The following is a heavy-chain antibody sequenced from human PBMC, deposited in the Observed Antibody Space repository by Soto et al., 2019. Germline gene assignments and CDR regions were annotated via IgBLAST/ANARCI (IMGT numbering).Heavy chain of an antibody. CDR3: AKGSGYYFKFDY. Sequence: GGSLRLSCAASGFTFSSYAMSWVRQAPGKGLEWVSAISGSVGITYYADSVKGRFTISIDNSKNTLYLQMNSLRAEDTAVYYCAKGSGYYFKFDYWGQGTLVTVSS. V-gene: IGHV3-23*01. CDR1: GFTFSSYA. CDR2: ISGSVGIT. J-gene: IGHJ4*02. D-gene: IGHD3-22*01.